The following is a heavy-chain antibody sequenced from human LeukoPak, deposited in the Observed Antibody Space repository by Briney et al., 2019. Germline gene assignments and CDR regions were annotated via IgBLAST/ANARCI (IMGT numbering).Heavy chain of an antibody. Sequence: GGSLRLSCAASGFTFNTYSMSWVRQAPGKGLEWVSAISGSGGSTYYADSVKGRFTISRDNSKNTLYLQMNSLRAEDTAVYYCAKDLSKSVFNRGYSYGYTQAVYYFDYWGQGTLVTVSS. CDR3: AKDLSKSVFNRGYSYGYTQAVYYFDY. CDR1: GFTFNTYS. CDR2: ISGSGGST. V-gene: IGHV3-23*01. D-gene: IGHD5-18*01. J-gene: IGHJ4*02.